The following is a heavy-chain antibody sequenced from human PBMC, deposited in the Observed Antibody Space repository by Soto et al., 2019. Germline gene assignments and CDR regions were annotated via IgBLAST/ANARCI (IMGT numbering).Heavy chain of an antibody. J-gene: IGHJ5*02. Sequence: GGSLRLSCAASGFTFSSYSMNWVRQTPGKGLEWVSYISSSSSTIYYADSVKGRFTISRDNAKNSLYLQMNSLRAEDTAVYYCARDSGYCSGGSCYLYLFDPWGQGTLVTVSS. CDR3: ARDSGYCSGGSCYLYLFDP. V-gene: IGHV3-48*01. D-gene: IGHD2-15*01. CDR1: GFTFSSYS. CDR2: ISSSSSTI.